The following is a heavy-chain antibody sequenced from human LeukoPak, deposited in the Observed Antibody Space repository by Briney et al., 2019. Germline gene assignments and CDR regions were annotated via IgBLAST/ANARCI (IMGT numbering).Heavy chain of an antibody. J-gene: IGHJ4*02. CDR1: GGSISSGGYY. CDR3: ARVWRESTSCCLFDY. D-gene: IGHD2-2*01. V-gene: IGHV4-31*03. CDR2: IYYSGST. Sequence: SQTLSLTCTVSGGSISSGGYYWSWIRQHPGKGLEWIGYIYYSGSTYYNPSLKSRVTISVDTSKNQFSLKLSSVTAADTAVYYSARVWRESTSCCLFDYSGQGTLVTVSS.